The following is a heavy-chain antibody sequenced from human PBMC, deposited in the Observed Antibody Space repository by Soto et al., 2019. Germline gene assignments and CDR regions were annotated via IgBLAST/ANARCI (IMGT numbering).Heavy chain of an antibody. CDR2: TSGSGGST. D-gene: IGHD3-10*01. CDR3: AKDIAMVRGVRDYYYGLDV. Sequence: EVQLLESGGGLVQPGGSLRLACAASGFTFSTYAMSWVRRAPGKGLEWVSTTSGSGGSTYYADSVKGRFTVSRDNSKNTLYLQMNSLRAEDTAVYYCAKDIAMVRGVRDYYYGLDVWGQGTTVTVSS. J-gene: IGHJ6*02. CDR1: GFTFSTYA. V-gene: IGHV3-23*01.